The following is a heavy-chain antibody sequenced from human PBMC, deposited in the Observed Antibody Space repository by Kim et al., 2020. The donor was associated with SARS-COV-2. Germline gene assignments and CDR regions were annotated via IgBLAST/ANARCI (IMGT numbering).Heavy chain of an antibody. CDR1: GFTFSSYA. Sequence: GGSLRLSCAASGFTFSSYAMHWVRQAPGKGLEWVAVISYDGSNKYYADSVKGRFTISRDNSKNTLYLQMNSLRAEDTAVYFCAGGVGGGSLPGVQSWGQGTLVTVSS. V-gene: IGHV3-30-3*01. CDR2: ISYDGSNK. CDR3: AGGVGGGSLPGVQS. D-gene: IGHD2-15*01. J-gene: IGHJ5*02.